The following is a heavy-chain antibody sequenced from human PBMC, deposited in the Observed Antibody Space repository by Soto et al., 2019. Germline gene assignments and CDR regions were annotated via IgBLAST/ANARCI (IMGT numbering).Heavy chain of an antibody. CDR3: ARDSSGFSPYYFDY. D-gene: IGHD3-22*01. Sequence: ASVKVSCKASGYPFTTYGFNWVRQAPEQGLEWMGWISAFNGNTNYAQKFQGRVTMTTDRSTSTAYMELRSLESDDTAVYYCARDSSGFSPYYFDYWGQGTLVPVSS. CDR2: ISAFNGNT. V-gene: IGHV1-18*01. CDR1: GYPFTTYG. J-gene: IGHJ4*02.